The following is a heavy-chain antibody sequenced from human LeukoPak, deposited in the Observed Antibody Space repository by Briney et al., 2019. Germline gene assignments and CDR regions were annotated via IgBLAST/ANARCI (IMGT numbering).Heavy chain of an antibody. CDR1: GFTFSSYG. Sequence: HPGGSLRLSCAASGFTFSSYGMHWVRQAPGKGLEWVAFIRYDGSNKYYADSVKGRFTISRDNSKNTLYLQMNSLRAEDTAVYYCAKDPNWDYYYMDVWGKGTTVTISS. D-gene: IGHD1-1*01. V-gene: IGHV3-30*02. J-gene: IGHJ6*03. CDR2: IRYDGSNK. CDR3: AKDPNWDYYYMDV.